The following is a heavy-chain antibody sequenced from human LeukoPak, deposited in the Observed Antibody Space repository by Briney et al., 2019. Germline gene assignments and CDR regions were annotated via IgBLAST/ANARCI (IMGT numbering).Heavy chain of an antibody. V-gene: IGHV3-30*18. CDR1: GFTFSSYG. J-gene: IGHJ4*02. CDR3: AKDSIPSIAAVGIDY. D-gene: IGHD6-13*01. Sequence: PGGSLRLSCAASGFTFSSYGMHWVRQAPGKGLEWVAVISYDGSNKYYGDSVKGRFTISRDNSKNTVYLQMNSLRAEDAAIYYCAKDSIPSIAAVGIDYWGQGTLVTVSS. CDR2: ISYDGSNK.